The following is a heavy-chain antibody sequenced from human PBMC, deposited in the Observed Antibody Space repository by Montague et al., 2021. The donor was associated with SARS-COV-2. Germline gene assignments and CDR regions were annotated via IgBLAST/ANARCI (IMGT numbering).Heavy chain of an antibody. J-gene: IGHJ4*02. CDR2: IFYRGST. CDR1: GDSLTNFY. CDR3: VRGATRTFDY. Sequence: SETLSLTCTVSGDSLTNFYWSWIRQSPGKGLVWIGNIFYRGSTNYNPSLKSRVTISVDTSKNQFSLNLTSVTATDTAVYYCVRGATRTFDYWGQGTLVTVSS. V-gene: IGHV4-59*01. D-gene: IGHD1-14*01.